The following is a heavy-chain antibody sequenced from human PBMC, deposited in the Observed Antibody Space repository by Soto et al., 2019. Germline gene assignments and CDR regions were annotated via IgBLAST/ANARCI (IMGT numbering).Heavy chain of an antibody. V-gene: IGHV3-7*01. CDR3: ASPPTNLDYGDDNWFDP. D-gene: IGHD4-17*01. CDR1: GFTFSRYW. CDR2: INQDGSEE. J-gene: IGHJ5*02. Sequence: QPGGSLRLSCAASGFTFSRYWMSWVRQAPGKGLEWVANINQDGSEEYYVDSVKGRFTISRDNAKNLLFLQMNSLRVEDTAVYYYASPPTNLDYGDDNWFDPWGQGSLVTVSS.